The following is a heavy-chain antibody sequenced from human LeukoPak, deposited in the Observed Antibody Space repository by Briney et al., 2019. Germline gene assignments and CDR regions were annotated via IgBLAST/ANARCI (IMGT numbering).Heavy chain of an antibody. J-gene: IGHJ4*02. D-gene: IGHD1-26*01. Sequence: PSETLSLTCTASGGSISSYYWSWIRQPPGKGLEWIGYIYYSGITNYNPSLKSRVTISVDTSKNQFSLKLNSVTAADTAVYYCARGTPDSGRYYPFDYWGQGTLVTVSS. CDR3: ARGTPDSGRYYPFDY. CDR1: GGSISSYY. V-gene: IGHV4-59*08. CDR2: IYYSGIT.